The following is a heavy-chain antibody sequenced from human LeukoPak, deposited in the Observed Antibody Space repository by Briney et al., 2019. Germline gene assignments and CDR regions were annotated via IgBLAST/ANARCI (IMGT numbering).Heavy chain of an antibody. CDR3: ARITMVRGVPDY. V-gene: IGHV1-46*01. CDR2: INPSGGST. D-gene: IGHD3-10*01. CDR1: GYTFTNYY. Sequence: ASVKVSCKASGYTFTNYYIHWVRQAPGQGLEWMGMINPSGGSTSYAQKFQGRVTMTRDTSTSTVYMELSSLRSEDTAVYYCARITMVRGVPDYWGQGTLVTVSS. J-gene: IGHJ4*02.